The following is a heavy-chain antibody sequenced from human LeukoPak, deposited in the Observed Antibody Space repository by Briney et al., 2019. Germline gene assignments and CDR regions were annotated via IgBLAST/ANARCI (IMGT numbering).Heavy chain of an antibody. D-gene: IGHD6-6*01. Sequence: GGSLRLSLAASGFTFSSYWMTWFRQAPGKGLEWLANIKQDGSEKHYVDSVKGRFTISRDNAKESLFLHMNSLRVEDTAVYYCARGSEYTSSTNYYFDYWGQGTLVTVSS. CDR3: ARGSEYTSSTNYYFDY. CDR2: IKQDGSEK. CDR1: GFTFSSYW. J-gene: IGHJ4*02. V-gene: IGHV3-7*01.